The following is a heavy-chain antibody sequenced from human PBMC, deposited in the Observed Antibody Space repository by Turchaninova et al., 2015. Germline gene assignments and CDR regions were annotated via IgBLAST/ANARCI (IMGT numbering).Heavy chain of an antibody. V-gene: IGHV4-38-2*01. CDR1: GYPLNTGYY. J-gene: IGHJ4*02. CDR3: ARHGEGIFDY. Sequence: QVQLQESGPGLVKPSETLSLPCDVPGYPLNTGYYWGWVRQPPGKGLEWIGTTHRSGRTYYNPSLKSRVTISVDTSKNQFSLKLSSLTTAETAVYYCARHGEGIFDYWGQGTLVTVSS. D-gene: IGHD3-10*01. CDR2: THRSGRT.